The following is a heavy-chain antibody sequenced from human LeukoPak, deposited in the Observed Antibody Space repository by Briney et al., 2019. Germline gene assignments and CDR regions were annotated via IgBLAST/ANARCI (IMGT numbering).Heavy chain of an antibody. CDR3: ARADSSWYWGWFDP. CDR1: GFTFTNYA. CDR2: IGSGGST. D-gene: IGHD6-13*01. V-gene: IGHV3-23*01. J-gene: IGHJ5*02. Sequence: GGSLRLSCAASGFTFTNYAMSWVRQAPGKGLEWVSTIGSGGSTYYADSVKGRFTISRDNSKNTLYLQMNSLRAEDTAVYYCARADSSWYWGWFDPWGQGILVTVSS.